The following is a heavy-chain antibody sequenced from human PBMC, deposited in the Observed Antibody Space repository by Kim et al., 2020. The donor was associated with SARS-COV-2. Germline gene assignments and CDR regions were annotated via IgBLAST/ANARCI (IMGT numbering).Heavy chain of an antibody. Sequence: SETLSLTCAVYGGSFSGYYWSWIRQPPGKGLEWIGEINHSGSTNYNPSLKSRVTISVDTSKNQFSLKLSSVTAADTAVYYCARVARRLLSGYYFRAAYFDYWGQGTLVTVSS. CDR2: INHSGST. J-gene: IGHJ4*02. CDR3: ARVARRLLSGYYFRAAYFDY. CDR1: GGSFSGYY. V-gene: IGHV4-34*01. D-gene: IGHD3-22*01.